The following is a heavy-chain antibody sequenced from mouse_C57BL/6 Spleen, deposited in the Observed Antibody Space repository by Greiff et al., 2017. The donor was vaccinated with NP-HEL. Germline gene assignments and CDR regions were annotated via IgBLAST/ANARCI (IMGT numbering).Heavy chain of an antibody. CDR3: ARRGYDDDDGDAMDY. CDR1: GYTFTSYW. CDR2: IYPGSGST. Sequence: QVQLQQPGAELVKPGASVKLSCKASGYTFTSYWITWVKQRPGQGLEWIGRIYPGSGSTNYNEKFKGKATLTVDTSSSTAYMQLSSLTYEDSAVYDCARRGYDDDDGDAMDYWGQGTSVTVSS. V-gene: IGHV1-55*01. J-gene: IGHJ4*01. D-gene: IGHD2-4*01.